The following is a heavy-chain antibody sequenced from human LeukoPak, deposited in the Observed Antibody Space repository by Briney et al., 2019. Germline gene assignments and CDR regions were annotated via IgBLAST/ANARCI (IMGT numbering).Heavy chain of an antibody. CDR1: GFTFNNYA. J-gene: IGHJ4*02. CDR2: VSGSGGST. V-gene: IGHV3-23*01. CDR3: AKETASDFGGAVDY. D-gene: IGHD3-10*01. Sequence: GGSLRLSCAASGFTFNNYAMSWVRQAPGKGLEWVSGVSGSGGSTYYADSVKGRFTISRDNSKNTLYLQINSLRAEDTAVYYCAKETASDFGGAVDYWGQGTLVTVSS.